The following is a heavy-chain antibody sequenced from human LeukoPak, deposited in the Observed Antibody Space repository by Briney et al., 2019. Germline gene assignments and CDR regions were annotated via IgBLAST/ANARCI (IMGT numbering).Heavy chain of an antibody. CDR2: IYYSGST. J-gene: IGHJ6*02. D-gene: IGHD1-26*01. CDR3: ARRSGSYSLDYGMDV. Sequence: SETLSLTCTVSGGSISSYYWSWIRQPPGKGLEWIGYIYYSGSTNYNPSLKSRVTISVDTSKNQFSLKLSSVTAADTAVYYCARRSGSYSLDYGMDVWGQGTTVTVSS. CDR1: GGSISSYY. V-gene: IGHV4-59*08.